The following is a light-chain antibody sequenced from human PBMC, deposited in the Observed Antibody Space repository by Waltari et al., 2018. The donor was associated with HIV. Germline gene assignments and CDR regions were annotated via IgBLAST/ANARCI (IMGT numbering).Light chain of an antibody. CDR1: QDIGFK. J-gene: IGKJ2*01. V-gene: IGKV1-39*01. CDR2: AAS. CDR3: QQSYNLPYT. Sequence: DIQMTQSPPSLSVPVGGTVTIHCRASQDIGFKLNWYQVTSGECPILLMVAASRLQIGVPSRFSGSVYGTHFSHTITGTQPYDWGQYFCQQSYNLPYTFGQGTWVDVK.